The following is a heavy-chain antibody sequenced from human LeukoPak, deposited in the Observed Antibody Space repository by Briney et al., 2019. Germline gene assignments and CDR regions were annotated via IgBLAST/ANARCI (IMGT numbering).Heavy chain of an antibody. D-gene: IGHD3-16*01. CDR3: ARWGDNKILDY. V-gene: IGHV3-30-3*01. J-gene: IGHJ4*02. CDR2: ISYDGSNI. Sequence: GGSLRLSCAASGFMLSSFPMHWVRQAPGKGLEWVALISYDGSNIYYADSVKGRFTISRDNSKNTLYLQMNSLRAEDTAVYYCARWGDNKILDYWSQGTLVTVSS. CDR1: GFMLSSFP.